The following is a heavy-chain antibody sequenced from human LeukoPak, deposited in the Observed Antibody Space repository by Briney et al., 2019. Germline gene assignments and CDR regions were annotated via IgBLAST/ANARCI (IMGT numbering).Heavy chain of an antibody. Sequence: GGSLRLSCAASGFTFSSYGMHWVRQAPGKGLEWVAVIWYDGSNKYYADFVKGRFTISRDNSKNTLYLQMNSLRAEDTAVYYCAREDNGSGYDPYYYYGMDVWGQGTTVTVSS. J-gene: IGHJ6*02. CDR2: IWYDGSNK. CDR3: AREDNGSGYDPYYYYGMDV. D-gene: IGHD5-12*01. V-gene: IGHV3-33*01. CDR1: GFTFSSYG.